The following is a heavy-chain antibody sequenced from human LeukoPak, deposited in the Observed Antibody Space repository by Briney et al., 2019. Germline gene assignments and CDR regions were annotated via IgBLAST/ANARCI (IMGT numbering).Heavy chain of an antibody. Sequence: GESLKISCKGSGYSFTSYWISWVRQMPGKGLEWMGRIDPSDSYTNYSPSFQGHVTISADKSISTAYLQWSSLKASDTAMNYCARSSSSWTNFDYWGQGTLVTVSS. CDR3: ARSSSSWTNFDY. CDR2: IDPSDSYT. J-gene: IGHJ4*02. CDR1: GYSFTSYW. V-gene: IGHV5-10-1*01. D-gene: IGHD6-13*01.